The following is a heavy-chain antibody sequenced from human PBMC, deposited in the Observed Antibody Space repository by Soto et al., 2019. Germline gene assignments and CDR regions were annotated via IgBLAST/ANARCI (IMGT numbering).Heavy chain of an antibody. CDR2: IDPSDSYT. Sequence: PGESLKISCKGSGYSFTSYWVSWVRQMPGKGLERMGRIDPSDSYTNYSPSFQGHVTISADKSISTAYLQWSSLKASDTAMYYCATAAAGTEYYGMDVWGQGTTVTVSS. V-gene: IGHV5-10-1*01. CDR3: ATAAAGTEYYGMDV. D-gene: IGHD6-13*01. J-gene: IGHJ6*02. CDR1: GYSFTSYW.